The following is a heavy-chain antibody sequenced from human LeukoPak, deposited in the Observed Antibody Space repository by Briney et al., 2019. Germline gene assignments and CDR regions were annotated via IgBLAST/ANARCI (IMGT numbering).Heavy chain of an antibody. Sequence: GGSLRLSCTVSGFTVSSNSMSWVRQAPGKGLEWVSFIYSDNTHYSDSVKGRFTISRDNSKNTLYLQMNSLRAEDTAVYCCARDRFDSSSWYYFDYWGQGTLVTVSS. V-gene: IGHV3-66*03. D-gene: IGHD6-13*01. CDR1: GFTVSSNS. J-gene: IGHJ4*02. CDR3: ARDRFDSSSWYYFDY. CDR2: IYSDNT.